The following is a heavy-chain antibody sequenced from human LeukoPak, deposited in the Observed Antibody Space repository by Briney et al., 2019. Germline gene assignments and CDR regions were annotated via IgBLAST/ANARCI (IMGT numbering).Heavy chain of an antibody. V-gene: IGHV3-74*01. D-gene: IGHD3-10*01. Sequence: PGGSLRLSCAASGFTFSSYWMHWVRQAPGKGLVWVSRINSDGSSTSYADSVKGRFIISRDNAKNTLYLQMNSLRAEDTAVYYCASATEVWFGELWPPDYWGQGTLVTVSS. CDR2: INSDGSST. CDR3: ASATEVWFGELWPPDY. J-gene: IGHJ4*02. CDR1: GFTFSSYW.